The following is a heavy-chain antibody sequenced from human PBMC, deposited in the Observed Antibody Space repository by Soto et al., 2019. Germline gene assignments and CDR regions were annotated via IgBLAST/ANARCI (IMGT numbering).Heavy chain of an antibody. CDR2: INHSGST. D-gene: IGHD5-18*01. V-gene: IGHV4-34*01. CDR3: ARGPRGYSYGRLDY. CDR1: GGSFSGYY. Sequence: SEILSLTCAVYGGSFSGYYWSWIRQPPGKGLEWIGEINHSGSTNYNPSLKSRVTISVDTSKNQFSLKLSSVTAADTAVYYCARGPRGYSYGRLDYWGQGTLVTVSS. J-gene: IGHJ4*02.